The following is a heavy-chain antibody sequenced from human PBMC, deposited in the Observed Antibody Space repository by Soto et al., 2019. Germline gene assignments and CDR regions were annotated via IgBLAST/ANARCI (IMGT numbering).Heavy chain of an antibody. CDR2: IAYSGSKK. J-gene: IGHJ6*01. V-gene: IGHV3-30*18. CDR3: VKDWTGKNCPCMDV. CDR1: GFTFSSYG. D-gene: IGHD3-9*01. Sequence: SLRLSCAASGFTFSSYGMHWVRQAPGQGLEWVSAIAYSGSKKYYADSVRGRFTISRDNSKSTVYLEMNSLRAEDTALYYCVKDWTGKNCPCMDVWGQGITVTVSS.